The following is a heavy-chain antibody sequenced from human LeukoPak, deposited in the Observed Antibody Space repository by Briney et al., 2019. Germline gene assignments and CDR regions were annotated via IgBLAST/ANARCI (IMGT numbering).Heavy chain of an antibody. V-gene: IGHV3-30*04. CDR3: ARDLSWNVDSWKYFYYYGMDV. Sequence: PGGSLRLSGAASGFTFSSYAMHWVRQAPGKGLEWVAVILYDGSNKYYADSVKGRFTISRDNSKNTLFLQMSSLRAEDMALYYCARDLSWNVDSWKYFYYYGMDVWGQGTTVTVSS. J-gene: IGHJ6*02. CDR1: GFTFSSYA. D-gene: IGHD3-16*02. CDR2: ILYDGSNK.